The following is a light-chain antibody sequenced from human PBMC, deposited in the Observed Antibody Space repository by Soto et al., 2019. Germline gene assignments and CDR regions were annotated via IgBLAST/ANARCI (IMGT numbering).Light chain of an antibody. V-gene: IGKV1-39*01. CDR3: QQSYSTPRT. Sequence: DIQMTQSPSSLSASVGDRVTVTCRSSQTISNYLNWYQQKPGKAPKLLIYAASNLQSGVPSRFSGSGSGTDFTFTINTLQPEDFATYYCQQSYSTPRTFGLGTKVDIK. CDR2: AAS. J-gene: IGKJ1*01. CDR1: QTISNY.